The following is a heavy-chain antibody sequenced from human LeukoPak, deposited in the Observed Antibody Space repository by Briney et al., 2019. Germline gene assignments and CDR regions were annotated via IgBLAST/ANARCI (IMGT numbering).Heavy chain of an antibody. CDR2: ISYDGSNK. V-gene: IGHV3-30*04. CDR1: GFTFSSYA. D-gene: IGHD3-22*01. Sequence: PGRSLRLSCAASGFTFSSYAMHWVRQAPGKGLEWVAVISYDGSNKYYADSVKGRFTISRDNSKNTLYLQMNSLRAEDTAVYYCAKDHNYDSSGYWGPFVDWGQGTLVTVSS. CDR3: AKDHNYDSSGYWGPFVD. J-gene: IGHJ4*02.